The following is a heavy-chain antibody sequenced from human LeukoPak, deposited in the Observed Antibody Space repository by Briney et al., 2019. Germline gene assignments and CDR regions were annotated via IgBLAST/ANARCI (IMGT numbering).Heavy chain of an antibody. V-gene: IGHV4-61*01. Sequence: SETLSLTCTVSVGSVSSGSYYWSWIRQPPGKGLEWIGYIYYSGSTNYNPSLKSRVTISVDTSKNQFSLKLSSVTAADTAVYYCARSSGWYIRDDYWGQGTLVTVSS. D-gene: IGHD6-19*01. CDR3: ARSSGWYIRDDY. J-gene: IGHJ4*02. CDR1: VGSVSSGSYY. CDR2: IYYSGST.